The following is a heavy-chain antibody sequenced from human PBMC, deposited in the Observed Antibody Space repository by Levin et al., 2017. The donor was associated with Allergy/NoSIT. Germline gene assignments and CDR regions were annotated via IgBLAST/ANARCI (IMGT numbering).Heavy chain of an antibody. V-gene: IGHV3-23*01. CDR2: ISGSGGST. CDR1: GFTFSSYA. CDR3: AKVGGTVTTSLDYFDY. D-gene: IGHD4-17*01. J-gene: IGHJ4*02. Sequence: PGGSLRLSCAASGFTFSSYAMSWVRQAPGKGLEWVSAISGSGGSTYYADSVKGRFTISRDNSKNTLYLQMNSLRAEDTAVYYCAKVGGTVTTSLDYFDYWGQGTLVTVSS.